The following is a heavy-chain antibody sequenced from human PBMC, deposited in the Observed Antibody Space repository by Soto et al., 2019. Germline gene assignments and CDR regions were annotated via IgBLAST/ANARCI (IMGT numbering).Heavy chain of an antibody. CDR1: GGSISSSSYY. Sequence: QLQLQESGPGLVKPSETLSLTCTVSGGSISSSSYYWGWIRQPPGKGLEWIGSIYYSGSTYYNPAFXXRXTIFVDTSKHQFSLKLSSVTAADAAVYCWARHAVHSGGFTDYGGQGTLVTVSS. V-gene: IGHV4-39*01. CDR2: IYYSGST. CDR3: ARHAVHSGGFTDY. J-gene: IGHJ4*02. D-gene: IGHD6-19*01.